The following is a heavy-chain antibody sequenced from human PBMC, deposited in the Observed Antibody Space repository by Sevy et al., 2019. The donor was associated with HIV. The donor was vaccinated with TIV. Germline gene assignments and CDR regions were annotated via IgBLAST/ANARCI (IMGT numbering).Heavy chain of an antibody. Sequence: ASVKVSCKASGYTFTNYGISWVRQAPGQGLEWMGWISAYNGNTNYAQKLQDRVTMTTDTSTSTAYMELRSLRSDDTAIYYCARDFVVGSSGPNRFDPWGQGTLVTVSS. CDR2: ISAYNGNT. CDR3: ARDFVVGSSGPNRFDP. D-gene: IGHD2-21*01. V-gene: IGHV1-18*01. J-gene: IGHJ5*02. CDR1: GYTFTNYG.